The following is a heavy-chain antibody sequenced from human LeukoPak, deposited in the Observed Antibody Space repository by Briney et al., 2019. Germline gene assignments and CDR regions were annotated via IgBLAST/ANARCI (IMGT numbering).Heavy chain of an antibody. V-gene: IGHV1-69*05. Sequence: GASVKVSCKASGSTFSSYAISWVRQAPGQGLEWMGRIIPIFGTANYAQKFQGRVTITTDESTSTDYMELSSLRSEDTAVYYCARDLADSGSYYAGDPWGQGTLVTVSS. CDR1: GSTFSSYA. J-gene: IGHJ5*02. D-gene: IGHD3-10*01. CDR3: ARDLADSGSYYAGDP. CDR2: IIPIFGTA.